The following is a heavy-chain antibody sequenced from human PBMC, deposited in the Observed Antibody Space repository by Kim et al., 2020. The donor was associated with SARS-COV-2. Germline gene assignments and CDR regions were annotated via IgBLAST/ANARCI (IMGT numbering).Heavy chain of an antibody. CDR1: GFTFSHDW. J-gene: IGHJ4*02. CDR3: AGSVFGDDY. V-gene: IGHV3-7*01. Sequence: GGSLRLSCAASGFTFSHDWMTWVLQAPGKGLEWVANINQDGSDSYYVDSVKGRFTISRDNAKNSLYLQMNSLRVEDTAVYYCAGSVFGDDYWGQGTLVSVSS. CDR2: INQDGSDS. D-gene: IGHD3-10*01.